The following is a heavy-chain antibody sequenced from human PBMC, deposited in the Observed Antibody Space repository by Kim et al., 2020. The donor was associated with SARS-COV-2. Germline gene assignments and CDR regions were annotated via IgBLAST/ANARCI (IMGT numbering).Heavy chain of an antibody. V-gene: IGHV3-21*01. CDR2: ISSSSSYI. J-gene: IGHJ6*02. D-gene: IGHD3-22*01. CDR3: ARDAEVRSLEMIVVVITPFYYGMDV. Sequence: GGSLRLSCAASGFTFSSYSMNWVRQAPGKGLEWVSSISSSSSYIYYADSVKGRFTISRDNAKNSLYLQMNSLRAEDTAVYYCARDAEVRSLEMIVVVITPFYYGMDVWGQGTTVTVSS. CDR1: GFTFSSYS.